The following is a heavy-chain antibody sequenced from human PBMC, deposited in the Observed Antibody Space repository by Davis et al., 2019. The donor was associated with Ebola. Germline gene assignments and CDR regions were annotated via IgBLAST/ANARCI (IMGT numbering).Heavy chain of an antibody. CDR1: GGSISSYY. J-gene: IGHJ6*02. D-gene: IGHD6-19*01. V-gene: IGHV4-4*07. CDR2: IYTSGST. CDR3: ARGLRVADYYYYGMDV. Sequence: PSETLSLTCTVSGGSISSYYWSWIRQPAGKGLEWIGRIYTSGSTNYNPSLKSRVTMSVDTSKNQFSLKLSSVTAADTAVYYCARGLRVADYYYYGMDVWGQGTTVTVSS.